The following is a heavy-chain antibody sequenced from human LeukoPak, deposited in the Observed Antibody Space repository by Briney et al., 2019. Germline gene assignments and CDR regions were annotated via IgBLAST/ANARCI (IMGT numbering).Heavy chain of an antibody. CDR2: ISGSGNT. D-gene: IGHD2-15*01. CDR1: GFTLSSYA. J-gene: IGHJ4*02. V-gene: IGHV3-23*01. CDR3: SKAPVTTCRGAFCYPFDY. Sequence: GGSLRLSCAASGFTLSSYAMSWVRQAPGKGLEWVSAISGSGNTYHADSVKGRFTISRHSSKNTLFLQMNRLRPDDAAVYCCSKAPVTTCRGAFCYPFDYWGLGTLVTVSS.